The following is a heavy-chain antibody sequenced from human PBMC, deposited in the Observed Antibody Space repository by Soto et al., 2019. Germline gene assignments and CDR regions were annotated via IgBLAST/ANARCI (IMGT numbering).Heavy chain of an antibody. CDR2: IFYSGST. Sequence: QLQLQESGPGLVKPSETLSLTCTVSSGSISSTIYSWDWIRQPPGKGLEWIGSIFYSGSTYYNPSLKSRVTISVDTSKNQFSLTLTSVTAADTAVYYCARQCRGVTCHWFVPWGPGTLVTVSS. CDR1: SGSISSTIYS. J-gene: IGHJ5*02. D-gene: IGHD2-15*01. CDR3: ARQCRGVTCHWFVP. V-gene: IGHV4-39*01.